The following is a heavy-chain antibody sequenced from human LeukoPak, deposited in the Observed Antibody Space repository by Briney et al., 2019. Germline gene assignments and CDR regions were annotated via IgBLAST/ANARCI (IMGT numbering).Heavy chain of an antibody. CDR2: IRSKAYGGTT. V-gene: IGHV3-49*04. J-gene: IGHJ4*02. CDR1: GFIFGDYV. CDR3: TRTTYYYASGSYFGFDY. D-gene: IGHD3-10*01. Sequence: GGSLRLSFKASGFIFGDYVMSWVRQAPGKGLEWVGFIRSKAYGGTTEYAASVRGRFTISRDYSKNIAYLQMNSLKTEDTAVYYCTRTTYYYASGSYFGFDYWGQGTLVTVSS.